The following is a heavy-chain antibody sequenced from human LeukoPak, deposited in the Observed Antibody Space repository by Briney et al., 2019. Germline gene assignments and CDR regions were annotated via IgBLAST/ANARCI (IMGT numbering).Heavy chain of an antibody. CDR3: AGSMVATSHWYFDL. V-gene: IGHV1-69*01. CDR1: GGTFSSYA. J-gene: IGHJ2*01. CDR2: IIPIFATA. Sequence: SVKVSCKASGGTFSSYAISWVRQAPGQGLEWMGGIIPIFATANYAQKFQGRVTITADESTSTAYMELTSLRSEDTAVYYCAGSMVATSHWYFDLRGRGTLVTVSS. D-gene: IGHD5-12*01.